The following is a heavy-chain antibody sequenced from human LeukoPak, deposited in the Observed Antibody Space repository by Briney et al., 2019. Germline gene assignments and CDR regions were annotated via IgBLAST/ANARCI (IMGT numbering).Heavy chain of an antibody. CDR2: ISSSSSYI. V-gene: IGHV3-21*01. Sequence: GGSLRLACAASGFTFSSYSMNWVRQAPGKGLEWVSSISSSSSYIYYADSVKGRFTISRDNAKNSLYLQMNSLRAEDTAVYCCARDLYGDYYMDVWGKGTTVTISS. D-gene: IGHD4-17*01. CDR1: GFTFSSYS. J-gene: IGHJ6*03. CDR3: ARDLYGDYYMDV.